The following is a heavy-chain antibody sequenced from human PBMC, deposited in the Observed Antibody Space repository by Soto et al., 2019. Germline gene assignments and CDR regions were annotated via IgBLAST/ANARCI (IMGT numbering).Heavy chain of an antibody. Sequence: TSETLSLTCTVSGGSISSYYWSWIRQPPGKGLEWIGYIYYSGSTNYNPSLKSRVTISVDTSKNQFSLKLSSVTAADTAVYYCARADILTGYYNYYYGMGVWGQGTTVTVSS. D-gene: IGHD3-9*01. V-gene: IGHV4-59*01. CDR2: IYYSGST. CDR1: GGSISSYY. J-gene: IGHJ6*02. CDR3: ARADILTGYYNYYYGMGV.